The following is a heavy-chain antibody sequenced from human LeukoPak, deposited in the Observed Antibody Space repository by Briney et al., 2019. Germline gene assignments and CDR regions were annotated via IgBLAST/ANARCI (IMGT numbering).Heavy chain of an antibody. D-gene: IGHD2/OR15-2a*01. Sequence: AGGSLRLSCVASGFSFNNYGMTWVRQAPGKGLEWVSVIYSGGSAYYADSVKGRFTISRDNSKNTLYLQMNSLRAEGTAVYYCARVYVDAFDIWGQGTMVTVSS. CDR2: IYSGGSA. J-gene: IGHJ3*02. V-gene: IGHV3-53*01. CDR3: ARVYVDAFDI. CDR1: GFSFNNYG.